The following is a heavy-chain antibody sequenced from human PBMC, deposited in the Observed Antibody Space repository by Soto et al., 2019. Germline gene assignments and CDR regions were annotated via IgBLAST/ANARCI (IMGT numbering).Heavy chain of an antibody. CDR3: ARAQLNPGSSGWFWDAFDV. CDR1: GDSVSSDSAA. D-gene: IGHD6-19*01. Sequence: QVQLQQSGPGLVKPSQTLSLTCAISGDSVSSDSAAWNWIRQSPSRGLEWLGRTFYRTTWQFDYDESVKTEMTINPDTSKTQFSLQLDSVTPEDTAVYYCARAQLNPGSSGWFWDAFDVWGQGTMVTASP. J-gene: IGHJ3*01. CDR2: TFYRTTWQF. V-gene: IGHV6-1*01.